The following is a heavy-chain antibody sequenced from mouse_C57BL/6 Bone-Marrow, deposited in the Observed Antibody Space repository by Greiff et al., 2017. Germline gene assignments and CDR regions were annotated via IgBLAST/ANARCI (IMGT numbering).Heavy chain of an antibody. V-gene: IGHV1-64*01. CDR2: IHPNSGST. J-gene: IGHJ4*01. Sequence: VQLQQPGAELVKPGASVKLSCKASGYTFTSYWMHWVKQRPGQGLEWIGMIHPNSGSTNYNEKFKSKATLTVDKSSSTAYMQLSSLTSEDSAVYYCARYPHNYGYAMDYWGQGTSVTVSS. D-gene: IGHD1-2*01. CDR1: GYTFTSYW. CDR3: ARYPHNYGYAMDY.